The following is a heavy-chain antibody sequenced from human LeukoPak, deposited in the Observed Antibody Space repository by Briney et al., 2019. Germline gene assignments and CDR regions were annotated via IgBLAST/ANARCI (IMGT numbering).Heavy chain of an antibody. Sequence: SETLSLTCTVSGGSISSYYWSWIRQPPGKGLEWIGYIYYSGSTNYNPSLKSRVTISVDTSKNQCSLKLSSVTAADTAVYYCARQPDDFWSGYYRSEEAFDIWGQGTMVTVSS. CDR3: ARQPDDFWSGYYRSEEAFDI. CDR1: GGSISSYY. V-gene: IGHV4-59*08. D-gene: IGHD3-3*01. J-gene: IGHJ3*02. CDR2: IYYSGST.